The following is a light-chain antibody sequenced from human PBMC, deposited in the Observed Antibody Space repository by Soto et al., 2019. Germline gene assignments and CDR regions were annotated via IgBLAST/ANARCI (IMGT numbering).Light chain of an antibody. J-gene: IGKJ1*01. V-gene: IGKV3-20*01. Sequence: EIVLTQSPGTLSLSPGERATLSCRASQSVSNNYLAWYQQKPGQAPRLLIYGASSRATGIPDRFSGSGSGTEFTLTISRLEPEDFAVYYCQQYGSSSWTFGQGTKV. CDR2: GAS. CDR3: QQYGSSSWT. CDR1: QSVSNNY.